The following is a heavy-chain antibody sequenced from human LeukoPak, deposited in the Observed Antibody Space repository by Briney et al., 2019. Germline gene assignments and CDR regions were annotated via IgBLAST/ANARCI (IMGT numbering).Heavy chain of an antibody. V-gene: IGHV1-8*01. Sequence: ASVKVSCKASGYTFTSYDINWVRQATGQGLEWMGWMNPNSGNTGYAQKFQGRVTMTRNTSISTAYMELSSLRSEDTAVYYCAISDYYDSSGYYSDDYWGQGTLVTVSS. CDR2: MNPNSGNT. J-gene: IGHJ4*02. D-gene: IGHD3-22*01. CDR1: GYTFTSYD. CDR3: AISDYYDSSGYYSDDY.